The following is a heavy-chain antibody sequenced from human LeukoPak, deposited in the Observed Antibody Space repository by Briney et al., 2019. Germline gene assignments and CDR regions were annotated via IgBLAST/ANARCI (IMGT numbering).Heavy chain of an antibody. D-gene: IGHD3-10*01. CDR1: GFTFSSYS. Sequence: GGSLRLSCAASGFTFSSYSMNWVRQAPGKGLEWVSSISSSSYIYYADSVKGRFTISRDNAKNSLYLQMNSLRAEDTAVYYCARGRMLGVSAFDIWGQGTMVTVSS. CDR2: ISSSSYI. J-gene: IGHJ3*02. V-gene: IGHV3-21*01. CDR3: ARGRMLGVSAFDI.